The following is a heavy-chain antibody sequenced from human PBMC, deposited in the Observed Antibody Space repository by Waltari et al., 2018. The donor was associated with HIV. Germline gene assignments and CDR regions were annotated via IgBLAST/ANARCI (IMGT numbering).Heavy chain of an antibody. D-gene: IGHD2-2*01. CDR3: ARDRAIVIVTAARSAFDI. CDR2: VYPSGNT. J-gene: IGHJ3*02. CDR1: GGSISISNW. V-gene: IGHV4-4*02. Sequence: QVQLQESGPGLVKPSGTLAPTCAVSGGSISISNWWSWVRQPPGKGLEWIGEVYPSGNTNYNPSLKSRVTISLDKSKNQFSLKLSSVTAADTAIYHCARDRAIVIVTAARSAFDIWGQGTMVTVSS.